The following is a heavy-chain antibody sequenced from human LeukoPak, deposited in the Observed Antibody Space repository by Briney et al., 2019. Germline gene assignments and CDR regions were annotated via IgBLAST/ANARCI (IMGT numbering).Heavy chain of an antibody. CDR3: ARDRGYCSGGSCLNWFDP. D-gene: IGHD2-15*01. CDR2: ISSSGSTI. Sequence: GGSLRLSCAASGFTFSSYEMSWVRQAPGKGLEWVSYISSSGSTIYYADSVKGRFTISRDNAKNSLYLQMNSLRAEDTAVYYCARDRGYCSGGSCLNWFDPWGQGTLVTVSS. J-gene: IGHJ5*02. CDR1: GFTFSSYE. V-gene: IGHV3-48*03.